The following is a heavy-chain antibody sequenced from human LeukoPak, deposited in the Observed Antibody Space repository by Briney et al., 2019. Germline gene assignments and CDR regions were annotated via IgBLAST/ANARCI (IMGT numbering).Heavy chain of an antibody. Sequence: GGSLRLSCAASGFTFSSYAMSWVRQAPGKGLEWVSAISGSGGSTYYADSVKGRFTISRDNSKNTLYLQMDSLRAEDTAVYYCARSSTAGYYFDYWGQGTLVTVSS. CDR2: ISGSGGST. D-gene: IGHD4-17*01. J-gene: IGHJ4*02. V-gene: IGHV3-23*01. CDR3: ARSSTAGYYFDY. CDR1: GFTFSSYA.